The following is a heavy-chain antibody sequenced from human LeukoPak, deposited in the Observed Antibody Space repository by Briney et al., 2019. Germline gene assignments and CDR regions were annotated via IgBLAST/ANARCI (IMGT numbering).Heavy chain of an antibody. V-gene: IGHV3-7*02. CDR2: IKKDGSQT. CDR1: GFTFSSYW. Sequence: GGSLRLSCAASGFTFSSYWMIWVRQAPGKGLEWVANIKKDGSQTYYVDSVKGRFTISRDNAENLLYLQMNSLRAEDTAVYFCAGGTGWIFDHWGQGTLVTVSS. J-gene: IGHJ4*02. CDR3: AGGTGWIFDH. D-gene: IGHD6-19*01.